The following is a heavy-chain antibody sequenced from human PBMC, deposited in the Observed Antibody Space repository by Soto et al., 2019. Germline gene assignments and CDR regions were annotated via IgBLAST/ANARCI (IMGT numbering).Heavy chain of an antibody. CDR1: GGSISSYY. Sequence: SETLSLTCTVSGGSISSYYWSWIRQPPGKGLEWIGYFYYSGSTNNKPSLKSRVTISVDTSKNQFSLKLPSVIAADPAMYYCARHVHSSSWGIDVWGQGTTVTVSS. D-gene: IGHD6-13*01. V-gene: IGHV4-59*08. J-gene: IGHJ6*02. CDR2: FYYSGST. CDR3: ARHVHSSSWGIDV.